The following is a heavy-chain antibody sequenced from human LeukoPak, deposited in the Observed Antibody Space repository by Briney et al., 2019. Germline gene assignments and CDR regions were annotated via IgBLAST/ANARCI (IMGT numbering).Heavy chain of an antibody. Sequence: GASVKVSCKASGYTFIGYYMHWVRQAPGQGLEWMGWISPNSGGTNYAQKFQGRVTMTRDTSISTAYMELSRLRSDDTAVYYCARVGDYGDYSNFDYWGQGILVTVSS. CDR3: ARVGDYGDYSNFDY. CDR1: GYTFIGYY. D-gene: IGHD4-17*01. V-gene: IGHV1-2*02. CDR2: ISPNSGGT. J-gene: IGHJ4*02.